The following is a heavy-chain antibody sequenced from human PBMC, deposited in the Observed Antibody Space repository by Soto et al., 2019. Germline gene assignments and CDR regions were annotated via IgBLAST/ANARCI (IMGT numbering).Heavy chain of an antibody. CDR3: ARSIYDFSPPPYGMDV. CDR2: ISYDGSNK. V-gene: IGHV3-30-3*01. Sequence: PXGSLRLSSAASGFTFSSYSMHRVRQAPGKGLEWVAVISYDGSNKYYADSVKGRFTISRDNSKNTLYLQMNSLRAEDTAVYYCARSIYDFSPPPYGMDVWGQGTTVTVSS. J-gene: IGHJ6*02. D-gene: IGHD3-3*01. CDR1: GFTFSSYS.